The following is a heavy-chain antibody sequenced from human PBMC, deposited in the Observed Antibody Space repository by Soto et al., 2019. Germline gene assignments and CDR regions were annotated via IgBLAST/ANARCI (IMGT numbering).Heavy chain of an antibody. D-gene: IGHD6-19*01. CDR2: IYYSGST. V-gene: IGHV4-59*01. CDR1: GGSISSYY. J-gene: IGHJ4*02. Sequence: SETLSLTCTVSGGSISSYYWSWIRQPPGKGLEWIGYIYYSGSTNYNPSLKSRVTISVDTSKNQFSLKLSSVTAADTAVYYCAGDRSSGWYKQYYFDYWGQGTLVTVSS. CDR3: AGDRSSGWYKQYYFDY.